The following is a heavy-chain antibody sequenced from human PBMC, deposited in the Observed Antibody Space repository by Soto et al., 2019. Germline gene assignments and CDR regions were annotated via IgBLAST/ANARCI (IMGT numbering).Heavy chain of an antibody. V-gene: IGHV3-53*01. D-gene: IGHD6-13*01. CDR2: IYSGGST. J-gene: IGHJ4*02. CDR1: GFTFSDYY. Sequence: GGSLRLSCAASGFTFSDYYMSWIRQAPGKGLEWVSVIYSGGSTYYADSVKGRFTISRDNSKNTLYLQMNSLRAEDTAVYYCAKDHDLAAAGYYFDYWGQGTLVTVSS. CDR3: AKDHDLAAAGYYFDY.